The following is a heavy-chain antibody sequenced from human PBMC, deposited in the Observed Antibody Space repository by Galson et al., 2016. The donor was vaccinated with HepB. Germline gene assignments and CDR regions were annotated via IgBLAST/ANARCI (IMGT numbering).Heavy chain of an antibody. J-gene: IGHJ5*02. D-gene: IGHD4-23*01. Sequence: SLRLSCAASGFTLSTYAMHWVRQAPGKGLEWVAVVSYDGSSKYYADSVKGRFTISRDNAKNTLYLQMNSLRAEDTAVYFCVRDHSVVPTTAYNWFDPWGRGTLVTVSS. CDR3: VRDHSVVPTTAYNWFDP. CDR1: GFTLSTYA. V-gene: IGHV3-30-3*01. CDR2: VSYDGSSK.